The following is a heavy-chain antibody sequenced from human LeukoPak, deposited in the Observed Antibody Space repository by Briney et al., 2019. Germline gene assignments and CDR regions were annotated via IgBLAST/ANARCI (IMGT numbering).Heavy chain of an antibody. Sequence: IPSETLSLTCSVSGGSINSYYWSWIRQPPGKGLEWIGYIFYSGRTNYNTSLKSRVTISVDTSKNQFSLKLSSVTAADTAVYYCARGAGSGSSGFDIWGQGTMVTVSS. CDR1: GGSINSYY. V-gene: IGHV4-59*01. CDR3: ARGAGSGSSGFDI. D-gene: IGHD3-10*01. J-gene: IGHJ3*02. CDR2: IFYSGRT.